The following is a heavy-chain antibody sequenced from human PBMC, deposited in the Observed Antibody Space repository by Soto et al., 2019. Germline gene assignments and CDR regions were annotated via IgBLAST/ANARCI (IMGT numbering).Heavy chain of an antibody. CDR1: GYSFTSYW. CDR3: ASPDRPWFGEDYYGMDV. D-gene: IGHD3-10*01. J-gene: IGHJ6*02. Sequence: GESLKISCKGSGYSFTSYWIGWVRQMPGKGLEWMGIIYPGDSDTRYSPSFQGQVTISADKSISTAYLQWSSLKASDPAMYYCASPDRPWFGEDYYGMDVWGQGTTVTVSS. CDR2: IYPGDSDT. V-gene: IGHV5-51*01.